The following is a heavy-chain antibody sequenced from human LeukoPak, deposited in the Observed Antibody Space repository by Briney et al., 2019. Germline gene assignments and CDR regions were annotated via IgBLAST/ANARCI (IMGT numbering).Heavy chain of an antibody. CDR3: ARLGRITMVRGVINSDNWFDP. D-gene: IGHD3-10*01. Sequence: GESLKISCKGSGYSFTSYWIGWVRQMPGKGLGWMGIIYPGDSDTRYSPSFQGQVTISADKSISTAYLQWSSPKASDTAMYYCARLGRITMVRGVINSDNWFDPWGQGTLVTVSS. V-gene: IGHV5-51*01. J-gene: IGHJ5*02. CDR2: IYPGDSDT. CDR1: GYSFTSYW.